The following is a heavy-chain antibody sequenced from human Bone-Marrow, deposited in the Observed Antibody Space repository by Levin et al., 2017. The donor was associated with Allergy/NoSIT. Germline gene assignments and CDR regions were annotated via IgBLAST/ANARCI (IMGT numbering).Heavy chain of an antibody. D-gene: IGHD6-19*01. CDR2: ISNNGGST. J-gene: IGHJ4*02. CDR1: GFTFSNYA. V-gene: IGHV3-64*02. Sequence: GGSLRLSCAASGFTFSNYAMYWVRQAPGKGLEYVAHISNNGGSTYYVDSVKGRFTISRDNSKNTLYLQMGSLRVEDMAVYHCARGLGSGAPDYWGRGTLVTVSS. CDR3: ARGLGSGAPDY.